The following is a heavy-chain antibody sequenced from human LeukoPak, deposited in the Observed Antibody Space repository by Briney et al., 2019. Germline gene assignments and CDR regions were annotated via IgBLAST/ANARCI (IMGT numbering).Heavy chain of an antibody. CDR2: IYYSGST. CDR3: ARGEITMVRGVIHYGMDV. V-gene: IGHV4-61*01. J-gene: IGHJ6*04. Sequence: SETLSLTCTVSGGSVSSGSYYWSWIRQPPGKGLEWIGYIYYSGSTNYNPSLKSRVTISVDTSKNQLSLKLSSVTAADTAVYYCARGEITMVRGVIHYGMDVWGKGTTVTVSS. CDR1: GGSVSSGSYY. D-gene: IGHD3-10*01.